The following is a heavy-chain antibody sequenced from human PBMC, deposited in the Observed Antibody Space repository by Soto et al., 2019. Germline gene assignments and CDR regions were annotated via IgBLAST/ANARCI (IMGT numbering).Heavy chain of an antibody. Sequence: SETLSLTCTVSGGSATSGSYYWSWIRQPPGKGLEWIGYIYYSGTTNYNPSLKSRVTISIDKSKNQFSLNLSSVTAADTAVYYCASARDPSMLTYYFDYWGQGTLVTVSS. CDR3: ASARDPSMLTYYFDY. CDR2: IYYSGTT. V-gene: IGHV4-61*01. D-gene: IGHD2-8*01. CDR1: GGSATSGSYY. J-gene: IGHJ4*02.